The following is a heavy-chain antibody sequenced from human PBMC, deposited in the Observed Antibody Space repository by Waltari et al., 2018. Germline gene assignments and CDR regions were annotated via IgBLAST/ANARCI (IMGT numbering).Heavy chain of an antibody. CDR2: ISSSTGYL. CDR3: ARLYSSSWHGD. D-gene: IGHD6-13*01. CDR1: GFTSSSYS. J-gene: IGHJ4*02. Sequence: EVQLVESGGGLVKPGGSLRLSCAAAGFTSSSYSMNWVRQAPGGVLEWVASISSSTGYLYYADSVKGRFTISRDNSKNTLYLQMNSLRADDTAVYYCARLYSSSWHGDWGQGTLVTVSS. V-gene: IGHV3-21*06.